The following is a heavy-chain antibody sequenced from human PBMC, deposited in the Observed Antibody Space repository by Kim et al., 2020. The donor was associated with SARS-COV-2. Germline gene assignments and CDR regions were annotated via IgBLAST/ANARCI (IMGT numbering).Heavy chain of an antibody. J-gene: IGHJ2*01. V-gene: IGHV3-64D*06. Sequence: GGSLRLSCLTSGFTFSNHIMHWVRQGPGKGLEDVSAISSNGHSTYYGDSVRGRFTISRDTSSKTLYLQMGSLRVEDTAIYYCVRGNDVMGTSDWHFDLWGRGTLVTVSS. CDR1: GFTFSNHI. D-gene: IGHD5-12*01. CDR3: VRGNDVMGTSDWHFDL. CDR2: ISSNGHST.